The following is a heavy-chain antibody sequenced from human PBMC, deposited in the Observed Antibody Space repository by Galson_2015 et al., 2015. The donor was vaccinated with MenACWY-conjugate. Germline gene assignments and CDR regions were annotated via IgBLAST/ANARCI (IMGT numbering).Heavy chain of an antibody. V-gene: IGHV6-1*01. CDR1: GDSVSTHSGA. J-gene: IGHJ4*02. CDR2: TQYTSKWYV. Sequence: CAISGDSVSTHSGAWNWIRQSPSRGLEWLGRTQYTSKWYVYYAVSVKSRITINADTSKNQFSLQLNSVTPEDTAVYYCSRDPSSGWGRFDYWGQGILVTVSS. D-gene: IGHD6-19*01. CDR3: SRDPSSGWGRFDY.